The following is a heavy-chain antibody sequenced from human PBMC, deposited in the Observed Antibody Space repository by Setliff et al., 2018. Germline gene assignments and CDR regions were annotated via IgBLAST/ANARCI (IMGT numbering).Heavy chain of an antibody. CDR3: ARGPF. J-gene: IGHJ4*02. V-gene: IGHV3-7*03. CDR1: GFIFTKEW. Sequence: GGSLRLSCASSGFIFTKEWMSRVRQAPGTGLELVANINPDGSEKNYVDSVKGRFSISRDIAKNSLILQMNSLRVDDTAVYYCARGPFWGQGTLVTVSS. CDR2: INPDGSEK.